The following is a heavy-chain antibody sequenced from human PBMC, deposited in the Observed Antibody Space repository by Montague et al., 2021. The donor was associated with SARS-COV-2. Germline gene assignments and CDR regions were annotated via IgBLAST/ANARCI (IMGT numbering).Heavy chain of an antibody. CDR1: GFPFSSYA. D-gene: IGHD3-9*01. CDR3: ARDPPYFDSGGFLDY. Sequence: YLSLSCSASGFPFSSYAMHWVRQAPGKGLEWVAVISYDGSNKYYADSVKGRFTISRDNSKNTLYLQMNSLRAEDTAVYYCARDPPYFDSGGFLDYWGQGTLVTVSS. J-gene: IGHJ4*02. CDR2: ISYDGSNK. V-gene: IGHV3-30-3*01.